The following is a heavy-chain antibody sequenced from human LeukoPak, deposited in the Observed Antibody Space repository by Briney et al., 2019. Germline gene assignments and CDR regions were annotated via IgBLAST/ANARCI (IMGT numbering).Heavy chain of an antibody. Sequence: PSETLSLTCTVSRYSISSDYYWGWIRQPPGKGLEWIASMYQTGSTYYNPSLKSRVTISVDTSKNQFSLKLSSVTAADTAVYYCARAMDYYGSGSYYMDVWGKGTTVTISS. D-gene: IGHD3-10*01. J-gene: IGHJ6*03. CDR2: MYQTGST. V-gene: IGHV4-38-2*02. CDR1: RYSISSDYY. CDR3: ARAMDYYGSGSYYMDV.